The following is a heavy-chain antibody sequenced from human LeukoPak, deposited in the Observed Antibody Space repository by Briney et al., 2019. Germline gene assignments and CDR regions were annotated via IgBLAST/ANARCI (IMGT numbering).Heavy chain of an antibody. V-gene: IGHV4-59*08. CDR3: ARVHSGYDFGNRKYYYFDY. D-gene: IGHD5-12*01. CDR2: IYYRGST. Sequence: PSETLSLTCTVSGGSIINYYWSWIRQPPGKGLEWIGYIYYRGSTNYNPSLKSRVTISVDTSKNQFSLKLSSVTAADTAVYYCARVHSGYDFGNRKYYYFDYWGQGTLVTVSS. CDR1: GGSIINYY. J-gene: IGHJ4*02.